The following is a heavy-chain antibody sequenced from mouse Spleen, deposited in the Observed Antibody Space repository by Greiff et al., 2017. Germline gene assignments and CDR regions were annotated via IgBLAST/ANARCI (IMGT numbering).Heavy chain of an antibody. Sequence: QVQLQQSGAELVKPGASVKISCKASGYTFTDYYINWVKQRPGQGLEWIGKILPGSGSTNYNEKFKGKATFTADTSSNTAYMQLSSLTSEDSAVYYCARSPPIYYGNYWGQGTTLTVSS. CDR3: ARSPPIYYGNY. CDR1: GYTFTDYY. D-gene: IGHD2-1*01. V-gene: IGHV1-77*01. CDR2: ILPGSGST. J-gene: IGHJ2*01.